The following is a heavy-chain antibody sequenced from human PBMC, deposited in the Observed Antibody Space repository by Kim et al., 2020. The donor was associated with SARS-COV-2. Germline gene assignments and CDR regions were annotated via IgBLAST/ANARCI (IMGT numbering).Heavy chain of an antibody. CDR2: ISYDGRNK. J-gene: IGHJ4*02. D-gene: IGHD2-15*01. CDR1: GFTFSSYA. CDR3: ARDQYAFPCSGGSCPAGY. V-gene: IGHV3-30*04. Sequence: GGSLRLSCAASGFTFSSYAMHWVRQAPGKGLEWVAVISYDGRNKYYADSVKGRFTISRDNSKNTLYLQMNSLRAEDTAVYYCARDQYAFPCSGGSCPAGYWGQGTLVTVSS.